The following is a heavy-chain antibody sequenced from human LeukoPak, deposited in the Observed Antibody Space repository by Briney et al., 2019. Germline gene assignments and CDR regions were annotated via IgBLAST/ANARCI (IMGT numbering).Heavy chain of an antibody. J-gene: IGHJ4*02. CDR3: AKDLTYYYDSSGYPTFDY. CDR2: ISWNSGSI. Sequence: GGSLRLSCAASGFTFDDYAMHWVRQAPGKGLEWVSGISWNSGSIGYADSVKGRFTISRDNAKNSLYLQMNSLRAEDTALYYCAKDLTYYYDSSGYPTFDYWGQGTLVTVSS. V-gene: IGHV3-9*01. D-gene: IGHD3-22*01. CDR1: GFTFDDYA.